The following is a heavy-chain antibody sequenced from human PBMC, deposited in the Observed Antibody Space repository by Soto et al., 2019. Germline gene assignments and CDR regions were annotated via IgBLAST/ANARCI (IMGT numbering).Heavy chain of an antibody. CDR2: IYYSGST. V-gene: IGHV4-59*01. CDR3: ARENGYQLYYYMDV. Sequence: SETLSLTCTVSGGSISSYYWSWIRQPPGKGLEWIGYIYYSGSTNYNPSLKSRVTISVDTSKNQFSLKLSSVTAADTAVYYCARENGYQLYYYMDVWGKGTTVTVSS. J-gene: IGHJ6*03. CDR1: GGSISSYY. D-gene: IGHD2-2*01.